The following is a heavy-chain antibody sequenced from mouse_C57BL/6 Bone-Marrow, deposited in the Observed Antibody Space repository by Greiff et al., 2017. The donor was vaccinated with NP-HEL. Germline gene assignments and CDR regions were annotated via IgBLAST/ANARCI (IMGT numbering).Heavy chain of an antibody. Sequence: EVQGVESGGGLVKPGGSLKLSCAASGFTFSDYGMHWVRQAPEKGLEWVAYISSGSSTIYYADTVKGRFTISRDNAKNTLFLQMTSLRSEDTAMYYCARVDYGSSWYFDVWGTGTTVTVSS. CDR3: ARVDYGSSWYFDV. V-gene: IGHV5-17*01. CDR2: ISSGSSTI. J-gene: IGHJ1*03. CDR1: GFTFSDYG. D-gene: IGHD1-1*01.